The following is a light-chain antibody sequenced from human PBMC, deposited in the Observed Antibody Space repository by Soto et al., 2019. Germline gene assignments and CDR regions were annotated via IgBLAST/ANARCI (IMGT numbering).Light chain of an antibody. CDR2: DVS. Sequence: QSVPTQPRSVSGSPGQSLTISCTGTSSDVGGYSFVSWYQHHPGKAPKLMIYDVSKRPSGVPDRFSGSKSGNTASLSISGLQAEDEADYYCCSYAGSSTLVFGGGTKLTVL. V-gene: IGLV2-11*01. CDR3: CSYAGSSTLV. J-gene: IGLJ2*01. CDR1: SSDVGGYSF.